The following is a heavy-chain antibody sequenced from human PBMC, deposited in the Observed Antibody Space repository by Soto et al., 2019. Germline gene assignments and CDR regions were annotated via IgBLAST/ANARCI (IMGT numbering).Heavy chain of an antibody. Sequence: PSDTLSLTSSFSGYSVTSSDYYWAWIRQPPGKGLEWIGSMFYSGLTYYNPSLKSRVTLSVDRSKNQFSVRLNSVTAADTAVYYCAPLSVSLSGPYGIHVWGQGTTVTVSS. J-gene: IGHJ6*02. D-gene: IGHD2-15*01. CDR1: GYSVTSSDYY. CDR2: MFYSGLT. CDR3: APLSVSLSGPYGIHV. V-gene: IGHV4-39*01.